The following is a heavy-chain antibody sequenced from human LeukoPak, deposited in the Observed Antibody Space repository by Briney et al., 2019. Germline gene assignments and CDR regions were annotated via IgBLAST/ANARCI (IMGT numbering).Heavy chain of an antibody. Sequence: PGGSLRLSCAASGFTFSSFGMHWLRQAPGKGLEWVAFIQYDGRNQYYADSVKGRFTISRDNSKNTLSVQMNSLRPEDTAIYYCAKDRASRWMGDVWGKGTTVTVSS. CDR3: AKDRASRWMGDV. CDR1: GFTFSSFG. D-gene: IGHD1-1*01. J-gene: IGHJ6*04. V-gene: IGHV3-30*02. CDR2: IQYDGRNQ.